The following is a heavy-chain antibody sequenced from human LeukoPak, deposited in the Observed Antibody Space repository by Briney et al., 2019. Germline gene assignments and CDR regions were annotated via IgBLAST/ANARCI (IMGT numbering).Heavy chain of an antibody. Sequence: SQTLSLTCTVSGGSISSGGYYWSWIRQHPGKDLEWIGYIYYSGSTYYNPSLKSRVTISVDTSKNQFSLKLSSVTAADTAVYYCARDGRFGESRLGMDVWGKGTTVTVSS. D-gene: IGHD3-10*01. CDR1: GGSISSGGYY. CDR3: ARDGRFGESRLGMDV. CDR2: IYYSGST. V-gene: IGHV4-31*03. J-gene: IGHJ6*04.